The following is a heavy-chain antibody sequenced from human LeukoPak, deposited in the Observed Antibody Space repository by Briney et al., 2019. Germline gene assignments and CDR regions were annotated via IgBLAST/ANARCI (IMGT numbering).Heavy chain of an antibody. CDR3: ATSYSSSWELHAFDI. Sequence: GGSLRLSCAASGFTFSSYSMKWVRQAPGKGLEWGASIRSSSSYIYYADSVKGRFTISRDNAKNSLYLQMNSLRAEDTAVYYCATSYSSSWELHAFDIWGQGTMVTVSS. CDR1: GFTFSSYS. D-gene: IGHD6-6*01. V-gene: IGHV3-21*01. CDR2: IRSSSSYI. J-gene: IGHJ3*02.